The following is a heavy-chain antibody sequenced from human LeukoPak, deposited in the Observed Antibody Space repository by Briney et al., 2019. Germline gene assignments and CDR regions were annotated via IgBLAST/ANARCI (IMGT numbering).Heavy chain of an antibody. CDR2: IARAGGIM. V-gene: IGHV3-43*01. J-gene: IGHJ6*04. D-gene: IGHD3-10*01. CDR3: AKGSSGWSGSLEV. CDR1: GFTFSSYT. Sequence: PGGSLRLSCAASGFTFSSYTMHWVRQAPGKNLECVSLIARAGGIMHYADSVKARFIISRDNSKDSLYLQMHSLITQDTALHYCAKGSSGWSGSLEVWGGGTTATVSS.